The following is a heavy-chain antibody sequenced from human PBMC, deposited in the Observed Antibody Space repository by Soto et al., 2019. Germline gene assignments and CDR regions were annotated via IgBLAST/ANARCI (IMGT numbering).Heavy chain of an antibody. Sequence: QLQLQESGSGLVKPSQTLSLTCAVSGGSISSGGYSWSWIRQPPGKGLEWIGYIYHSGSTYYNPSLKSRVPISVDRSKTQFSLKLSSVTAADTAVYYCARDPGIAAAPSRSYGMDVWGQGTTVTVSS. CDR2: IYHSGST. V-gene: IGHV4-30-2*01. J-gene: IGHJ6*02. CDR1: GGSISSGGYS. D-gene: IGHD6-13*01. CDR3: ARDPGIAAAPSRSYGMDV.